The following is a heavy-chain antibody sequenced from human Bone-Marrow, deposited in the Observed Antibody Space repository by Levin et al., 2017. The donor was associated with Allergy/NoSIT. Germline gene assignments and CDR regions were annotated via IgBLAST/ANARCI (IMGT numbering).Heavy chain of an antibody. Sequence: GESLKISCKGSGYSFTSYWIGWVRQMPGKGLEWMGIIYPGDSDTRYSPSFQGQVTISADKSISTAYLQWSSLKASDTAMYYCARHAQYYDFWSGYYPDYWGQGTLVTVSS. V-gene: IGHV5-51*01. CDR3: ARHAQYYDFWSGYYPDY. CDR1: GYSFTSYW. D-gene: IGHD3-3*01. CDR2: IYPGDSDT. J-gene: IGHJ4*02.